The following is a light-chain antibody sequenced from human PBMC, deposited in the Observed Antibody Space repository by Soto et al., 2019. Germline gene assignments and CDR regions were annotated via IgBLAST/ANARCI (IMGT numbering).Light chain of an antibody. CDR2: EVS. Sequence: QSALTQPASVSGSPGQSITIFCTGTSSDVGGYNYVSWYQQHPGKAPKLMIYEVSNRPLGVFNRFSGSKSGNTASLTISGLQAEDEADYYCTSYTTSSPYVVFGGGTKVTVL. J-gene: IGLJ2*01. CDR3: TSYTTSSPYVV. CDR1: SSDVGGYNY. V-gene: IGLV2-14*01.